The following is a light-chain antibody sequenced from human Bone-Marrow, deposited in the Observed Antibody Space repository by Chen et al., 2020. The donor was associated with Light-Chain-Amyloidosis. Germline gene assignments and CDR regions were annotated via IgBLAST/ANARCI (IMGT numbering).Light chain of an antibody. Sequence: QSALTQPASVSGSPGQSITISCTGTSSDVGGYNYVSWYQQHPGKAPKLMIYDVSNRPSGVSNRFSGSKSGNTASLTISGLQAEDEAEYYCSSYTSSSTHWVFGGGTKLTVL. CDR3: SSYTSSSTHWV. CDR2: DVS. V-gene: IGLV2-14*01. J-gene: IGLJ3*02. CDR1: SSDVGGYNY.